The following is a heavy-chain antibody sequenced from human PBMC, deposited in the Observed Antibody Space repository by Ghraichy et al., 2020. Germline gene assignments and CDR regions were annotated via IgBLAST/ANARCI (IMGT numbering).Heavy chain of an antibody. Sequence: SQTLSLTCAISGDSVSNNNVAWNWIRQSPSRGLEWLGRTYYRSKWKSDYAVSVESRITINPDTSKNQFSLHLISVTPEDTAVYYCTREWDCNSNSCYRWFDLWGQGTLVTVSS. V-gene: IGHV6-1*01. CDR3: TREWDCNSNSCYRWFDL. CDR2: TYYRSKWKS. J-gene: IGHJ5*02. D-gene: IGHD2-2*02. CDR1: GDSVSNNNVA.